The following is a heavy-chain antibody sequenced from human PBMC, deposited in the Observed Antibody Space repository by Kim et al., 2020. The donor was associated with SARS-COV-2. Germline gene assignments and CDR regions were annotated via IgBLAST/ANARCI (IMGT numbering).Heavy chain of an antibody. CDR1: GFTFSSYA. Sequence: GSLRLSCAASGFTFSSYAMHWVRQAPGKGLEWVAVIWYDGSNKYYADSVKGRFTISRDNSKNTLYLQMNSLRAEDTAVYYCAKDGGKYSSSPFDYWGQG. CDR2: IWYDGSNK. V-gene: IGHV3-33*06. D-gene: IGHD6-6*01. J-gene: IGHJ4*02. CDR3: AKDGGKYSSSPFDY.